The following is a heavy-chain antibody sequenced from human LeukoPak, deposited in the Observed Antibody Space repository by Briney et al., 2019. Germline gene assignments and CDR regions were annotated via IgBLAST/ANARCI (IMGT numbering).Heavy chain of an antibody. CDR3: ARLGQYCGGDCYPPSFDY. V-gene: IGHV4-39*01. CDR2: IYYSGRT. J-gene: IGHJ4*02. CDR1: GGSISSYY. Sequence: PSETLSLTCTVSGGSISSYYWGWIRQPPGKGLEWIGSIYYSGRTYYNPSLKSRVIISVDTSKNQFSLKMSSVTAADTAVYYCARLGQYCGGDCYPPSFDYWGQGTQVTVSS. D-gene: IGHD2-21*02.